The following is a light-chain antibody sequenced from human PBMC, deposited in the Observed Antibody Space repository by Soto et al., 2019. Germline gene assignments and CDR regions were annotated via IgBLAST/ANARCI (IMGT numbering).Light chain of an antibody. V-gene: IGLV2-14*01. CDR3: ISYTSRDTLI. Sequence: QSALTQPASVSGSPGQSITIACTGTSSDVGGYNYVCWYQQYPDKAPKLIIYDVSSRPSGISNRFSGSKSGNTASLTISGLQTEDEADYYCISYTSRDTLIFGGGTKLTVL. CDR1: SSDVGGYNY. J-gene: IGLJ2*01. CDR2: DVS.